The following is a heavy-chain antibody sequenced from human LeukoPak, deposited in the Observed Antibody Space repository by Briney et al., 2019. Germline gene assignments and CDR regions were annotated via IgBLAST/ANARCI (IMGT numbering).Heavy chain of an antibody. D-gene: IGHD4-23*01. CDR1: GVSFSSSPYF. Sequence: PSETLSLTCTVSGVSFSSSPYFWGWIRQPPGKGLEWIGSIFYSGSTYYNPSLKSRVTISVDTSKNQFSLKLSSVTAADTAVYYCARGVFDGYGGNSRDDYWGQGTLVTVSS. J-gene: IGHJ4*02. CDR2: IFYSGST. CDR3: ARGVFDGYGGNSRDDY. V-gene: IGHV4-39*07.